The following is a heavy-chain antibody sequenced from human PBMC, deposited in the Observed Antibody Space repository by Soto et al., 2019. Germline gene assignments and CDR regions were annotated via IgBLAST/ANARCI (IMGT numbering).Heavy chain of an antibody. CDR2: ISYDGSNK. V-gene: IGHV3-30-3*01. D-gene: IGHD3-10*01. Sequence: PGGSLGLSCVSSVFTFSSYAMHWVRQAPGKGLEWVAVISYDGSNKYYADSVNGRFTISRDNSKNTLYLQMNSLRAEDTAVYYCARIFGESDYWGQGTMVTVSS. CDR3: ARIFGESDY. CDR1: VFTFSSYA. J-gene: IGHJ4*02.